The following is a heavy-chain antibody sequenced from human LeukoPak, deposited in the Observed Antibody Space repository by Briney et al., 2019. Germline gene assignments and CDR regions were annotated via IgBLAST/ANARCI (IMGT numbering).Heavy chain of an antibody. V-gene: IGHV1-46*01. Sequence: VASVKVSCKASGYTFTSYYMHWVRQAPGQGLEWMGIINPSGGSTSYAQKFQGRVTMTRDMSTSTVYMELSSLRSEDTAVYYCASSAAAVEDADWFDPWGQGTLVTVSS. D-gene: IGHD6-13*01. CDR2: INPSGGST. CDR1: GYTFTSYY. CDR3: ASSAAAVEDADWFDP. J-gene: IGHJ5*02.